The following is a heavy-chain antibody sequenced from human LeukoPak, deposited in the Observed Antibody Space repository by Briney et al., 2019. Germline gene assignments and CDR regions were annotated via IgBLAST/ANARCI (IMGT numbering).Heavy chain of an antibody. D-gene: IGHD5-24*01. Sequence: ASVKVSCKASGYTFTSYDINWVRQATGQGLGWMGCMNINSGNTGYAQKFQGRVTMTRNTSISTAYMKLSSLRSEDTAVYYCARGARRDGYNLARYAEYFQHWGQGSLVTVSS. J-gene: IGHJ1*01. CDR3: ARGARRDGYNLARYAEYFQH. V-gene: IGHV1-8*01. CDR2: MNINSGNT. CDR1: GYTFTSYD.